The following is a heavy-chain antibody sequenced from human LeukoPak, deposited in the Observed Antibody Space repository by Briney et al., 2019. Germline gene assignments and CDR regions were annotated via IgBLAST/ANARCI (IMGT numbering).Heavy chain of an antibody. CDR1: GGSISSGDYY. Sequence: SETLSLTCTVSGGSISSGDYYWSWIRQPPGKGLEWIGYIYYSGSTYYNPSLKSRVTISVDTSKNQFSLKLSSVTAADTAVYYCARVIGSWYRYYYYGMDVWGQGTTVTVSS. CDR3: ARVIGSWYRYYYYGMDV. V-gene: IGHV4-30-4*02. J-gene: IGHJ6*02. CDR2: IYYSGST. D-gene: IGHD6-13*01.